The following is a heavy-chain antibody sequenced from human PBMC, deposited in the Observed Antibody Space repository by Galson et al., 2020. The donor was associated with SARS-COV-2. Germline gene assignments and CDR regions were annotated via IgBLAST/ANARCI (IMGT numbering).Heavy chain of an antibody. CDR3: ARMVVRGVTYDY. D-gene: IGHD3-10*01. CDR2: IDWDDDK. J-gene: IGHJ4*02. V-gene: IGHV2-70*11. Sequence: SGPTLVRPTQTLTLTCTFSGFSLSTSGLCVSWIRQPPGKALEWLARIDWDDDKYYSTSLKTRLTISKDTSKNQVVLTMTNMDPVDTATYYCARMVVRGVTYDYWGQGTLVTVSS. CDR1: GFSLSTSGLC.